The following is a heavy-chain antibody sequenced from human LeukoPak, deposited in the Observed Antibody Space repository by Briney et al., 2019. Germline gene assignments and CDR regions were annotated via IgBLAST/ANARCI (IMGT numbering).Heavy chain of an antibody. Sequence: GASVKVSCKASGYTFTGYYMHWVRQAPGHGLGWMGRINPNSGGTNYVKQFQGRVTMTRDTPISTAYMELSRLRSDDTAVYYCAFLEEWSNFDYWGQGTLVTVSS. CDR3: AFLEEWSNFDY. D-gene: IGHD3-3*01. V-gene: IGHV1-2*06. J-gene: IGHJ4*02. CDR2: INPNSGGT. CDR1: GYTFTGYY.